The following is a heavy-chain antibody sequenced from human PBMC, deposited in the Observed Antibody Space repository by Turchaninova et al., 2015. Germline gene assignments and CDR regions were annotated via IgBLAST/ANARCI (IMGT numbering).Heavy chain of an antibody. J-gene: IGHJ4*02. CDR1: GFSPSTSRMN. Sequence: QITLKESGPTLVKPTQTLTLTCTLPGFSPSTSRMNVGWIRPPPGKALEWLSGIHWGDEKDYSPSLKTRLTITKDTAKNQVVLTMTNMDPVDTATYYCAHRRAATSGGYYFDYWGQGTLVTVSS. D-gene: IGHD6-25*01. V-gene: IGHV2-5*02. CDR3: AHRRAATSGGYYFDY. CDR2: IHWGDEK.